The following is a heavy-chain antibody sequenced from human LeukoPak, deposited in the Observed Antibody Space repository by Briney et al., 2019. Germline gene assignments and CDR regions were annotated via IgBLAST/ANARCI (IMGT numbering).Heavy chain of an antibody. Sequence: ASVKVSCKASGYTFTSFTINWMRQAPGQGLEWMGWISVHNGNTKYAQKLQGRVTMTTDTSTSTAYMELRSLRSDDAAVYYCARDRMVLGVPFGSWGQGTLVTVSS. V-gene: IGHV1-18*01. CDR2: ISVHNGNT. D-gene: IGHD3-10*01. CDR3: ARDRMVLGVPFGS. J-gene: IGHJ4*02. CDR1: GYTFTSFT.